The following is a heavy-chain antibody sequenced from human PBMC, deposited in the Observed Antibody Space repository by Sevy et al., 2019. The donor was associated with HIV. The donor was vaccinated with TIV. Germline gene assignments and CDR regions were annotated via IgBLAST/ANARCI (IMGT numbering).Heavy chain of an antibody. CDR3: ARERSCGGDCYYFDY. Sequence: GGSLRLSCAASGLNFDDYRMSWVRQAPGKGLEWVSAINWNGVCTSYADSVKGRFTISRDNAKNSLYVQMNSLRAEDTALYYCARERSCGGDCYYFDYWGQGTLVTVSS. CDR1: GLNFDDYR. D-gene: IGHD2-21*02. CDR2: INWNGVCT. V-gene: IGHV3-20*04. J-gene: IGHJ4*02.